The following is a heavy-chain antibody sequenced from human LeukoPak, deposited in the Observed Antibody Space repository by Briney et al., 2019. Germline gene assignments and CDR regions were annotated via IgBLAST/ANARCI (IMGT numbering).Heavy chain of an antibody. D-gene: IGHD4-23*01. V-gene: IGHV3-48*01. CDR3: ARWTTVVTPAFDY. CDR2: ISSSSSTI. J-gene: IGHJ4*02. CDR1: GFSVSSNY. Sequence: GGSLRLSCAASGFSVSSNYMGWVRQAPGKGLEWVSYISSSSSTIYYADSVKGRFTISRDNAKNSLYLQMNSLRAEDTAVYYCARWTTVVTPAFDYWGQGTLVTVSS.